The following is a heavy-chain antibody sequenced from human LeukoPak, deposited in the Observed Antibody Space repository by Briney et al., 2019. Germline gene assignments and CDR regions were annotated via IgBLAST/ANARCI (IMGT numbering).Heavy chain of an antibody. V-gene: IGHV4-31*03. CDR1: GGSISSGGYY. CDR2: IYYSGST. Sequence: PSETLSLTCTVSGGSISSGGYYWSWIRQHPGKGLEWIGYIYYSGSTYYNPSLKSRVTISMDKSKNQLSLKLNFVTAADTAVYYCARDRGGYTYSHDYWGQGTLVTVSS. J-gene: IGHJ4*02. D-gene: IGHD5-18*01. CDR3: ARDRGGYTYSHDY.